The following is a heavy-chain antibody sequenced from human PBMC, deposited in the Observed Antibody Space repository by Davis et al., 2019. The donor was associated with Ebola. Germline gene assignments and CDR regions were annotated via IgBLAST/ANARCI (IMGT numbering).Heavy chain of an antibody. CDR2: ISAYNGNT. J-gene: IGHJ4*02. D-gene: IGHD2-21*02. V-gene: IGHV1-18*04. CDR3: ARGPSVATAHYFDY. Sequence: AASVKVSCKTSGVTFIGHYIHWVRQAPGQGLEWMGWISAYNGNTNYAQKLQGRVTMTTDTSTSTAYMELSSLGSEDTAVYYCARGPSVATAHYFDYWGQGTLVTVSS. CDR1: GVTFIGHY.